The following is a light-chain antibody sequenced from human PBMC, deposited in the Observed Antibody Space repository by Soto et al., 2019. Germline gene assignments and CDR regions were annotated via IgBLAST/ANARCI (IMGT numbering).Light chain of an antibody. CDR1: SGHSNYA. CDR2: LNGDGSH. Sequence: QLVLTQSPSASASLGASVKLTCTLSSGHSNYAIAWHQQQSEKGPRYLMKLNGDGSHSKGDGIPDRFSGSSSGAERYLSISSLQSEDEAYYCCHTWGNGIVVFGGGTKLTVL. J-gene: IGLJ2*01. V-gene: IGLV4-69*01. CDR3: HTWGNGIVV.